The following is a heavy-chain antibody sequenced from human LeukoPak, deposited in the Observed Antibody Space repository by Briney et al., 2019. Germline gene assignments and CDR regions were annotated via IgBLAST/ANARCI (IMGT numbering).Heavy chain of an antibody. CDR1: GFTFSSYG. D-gene: IGHD3-16*01. J-gene: IGHJ3*02. CDR2: ISYDGSNK. V-gene: IGHV3-30*18. Sequence: PGGSLRLSCAASGFTFSSYGIHWVRQAPGKGLEWVAVISYDGSNKYYADSVRGRFTISRDNSKNTLYLQMNSLRTEDTAVYYCVKELVTGGAFDIWGQGTMVAVSS. CDR3: VKELVTGGAFDI.